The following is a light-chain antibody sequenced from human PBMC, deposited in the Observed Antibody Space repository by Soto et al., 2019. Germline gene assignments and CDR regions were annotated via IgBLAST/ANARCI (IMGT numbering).Light chain of an antibody. CDR2: EVS. V-gene: IGLV2-8*01. Sequence: QSALTQPPSASGSPGQSVTISCTGTSNDFGGYNFVSWYQQHPGKAPKLMIFEVSKRPSGVPDRFSGSKSGSTASLAVFGLQAEDEADYYCSSYAGNNIYYVFGTGTKVTVL. CDR1: SNDFGGYNF. J-gene: IGLJ1*01. CDR3: SSYAGNNIYYV.